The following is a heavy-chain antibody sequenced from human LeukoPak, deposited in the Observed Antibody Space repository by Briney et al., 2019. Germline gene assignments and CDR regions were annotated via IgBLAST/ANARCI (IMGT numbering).Heavy chain of an antibody. CDR2: ISWHSDNI. D-gene: IGHD2/OR15-2a*01. Sequence: GRSLRLSCAASGFTFEDYAMHWVRQAPGKGLEGVSGISWHSDNIGYADSVKGRFTISRDNAKNSLYLQMNSLRAEDTALYYCAKAKYGTHYYFDYWGQGTLVTVSS. V-gene: IGHV3-9*01. J-gene: IGHJ4*02. CDR1: GFTFEDYA. CDR3: AKAKYGTHYYFDY.